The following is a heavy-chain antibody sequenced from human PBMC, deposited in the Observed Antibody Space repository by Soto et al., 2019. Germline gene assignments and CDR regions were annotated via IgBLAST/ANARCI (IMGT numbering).Heavy chain of an antibody. J-gene: IGHJ4*02. CDR1: CGSVSGYY. D-gene: IGHD6-13*01. CDR2: IHATEST. CDR3: ARALSSSAGLYCDF. V-gene: IGHV4-4*07. Sequence: SETLSLTCTVPCGSVSGYYWSWIRQTAGKRIEWIERIHATESTNYNPSLKRRVTMSIDTSDNHFSLKLSSLTTANTAVYYCARALSSSAGLYCDFWGQGTLFTVSS.